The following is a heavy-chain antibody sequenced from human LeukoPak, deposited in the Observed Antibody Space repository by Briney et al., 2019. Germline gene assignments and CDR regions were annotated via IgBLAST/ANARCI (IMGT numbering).Heavy chain of an antibody. D-gene: IGHD2-2*01. J-gene: IGHJ4*02. CDR1: GYTFTGYY. V-gene: IGHV1-2*06. Sequence: ASVKVSCKASGYTFTGYYMHWVRQAPGQGLEWMGRINPNSGGTNYAQKFQGSVTMTRDTSIRTAYMELSRLRSDDTAVYYCVRIYCSTTTCYPDYWGQGTLVTVSS. CDR3: VRIYCSTTTCYPDY. CDR2: INPNSGGT.